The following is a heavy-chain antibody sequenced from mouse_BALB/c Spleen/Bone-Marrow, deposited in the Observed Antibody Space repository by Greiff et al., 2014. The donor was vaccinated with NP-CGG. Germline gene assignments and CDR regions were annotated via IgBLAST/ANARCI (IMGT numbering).Heavy chain of an antibody. V-gene: IGHV1-62-2*01. CDR2: FYPGSGSI. Sequence: VQLQESGAGLVKPGASVKLSCKASGYTLTEYIIHWVKQRSGQGLEWIGWFYPGSGSIKYNEKFKDKATLTADKSSSTVYMELSRLTSEDSAVYFCARHESYGNYLYFDVWGAGTTVTVSS. J-gene: IGHJ1*01. CDR3: ARHESYGNYLYFDV. D-gene: IGHD2-10*02. CDR1: GYTLTEYI.